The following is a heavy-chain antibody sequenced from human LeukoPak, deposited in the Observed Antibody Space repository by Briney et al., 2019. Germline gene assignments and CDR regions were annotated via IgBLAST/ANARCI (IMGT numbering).Heavy chain of an antibody. V-gene: IGHV4-39*07. CDR2: IYYSGST. Sequence: SETLSLTCTVSGGSISSSSYYWGWIRQPPGKGLEWIGSIYYSGSTYYNPSLKSRVTISVDTSRNQFSLRLSSVTAADTAVYYCARTDTNSWYYFDSWGQGTLVTVSS. CDR1: GGSISSSSYY. CDR3: ARTDTNSWYYFDS. J-gene: IGHJ4*02. D-gene: IGHD6-13*01.